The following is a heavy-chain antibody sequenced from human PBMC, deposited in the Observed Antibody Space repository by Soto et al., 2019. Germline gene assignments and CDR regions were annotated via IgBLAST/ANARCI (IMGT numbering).Heavy chain of an antibody. CDR3: AKSPSGDWLLPLDY. V-gene: IGHV3-23*01. CDR1: GFTFSSYA. D-gene: IGHD3-9*01. Sequence: EVQLLESGGGLVQPGGSLRLSCAAPGFTFSSYAMSWVRQAPGKGLEWVSAISGSGGSTYYADSVKGRFTISRDNSKNTLYLQMNSLRAEDTAVYYCAKSPSGDWLLPLDYWGQGTLVTVSS. J-gene: IGHJ4*02. CDR2: ISGSGGST.